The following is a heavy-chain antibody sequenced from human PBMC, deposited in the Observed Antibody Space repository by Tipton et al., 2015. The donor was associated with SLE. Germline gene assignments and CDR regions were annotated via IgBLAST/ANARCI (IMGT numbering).Heavy chain of an antibody. Sequence: SLRLSCAASGFTFSIYAIHWVRQAPGKGLEWVAVISYDGSNKYYADSVKGRFTISRDNSKNTLYLQMNSLRAEDTAVYYCAAVVVIGYFDYWGQGTLVTVSS. CDR3: AAVVVIGYFDY. CDR2: ISYDGSNK. V-gene: IGHV3-30*04. J-gene: IGHJ4*02. CDR1: GFTFSIYA. D-gene: IGHD2-21*01.